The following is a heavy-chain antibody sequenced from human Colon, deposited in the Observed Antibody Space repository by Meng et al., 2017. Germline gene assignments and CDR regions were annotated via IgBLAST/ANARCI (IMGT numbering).Heavy chain of an antibody. J-gene: IGHJ4*02. V-gene: IGHV4-4*02. D-gene: IGHD4-23*01. CDR2: IDHRGSA. Sequence: LKGSGPGLVKPSEALSLACSVSGASVSVNSYWSWVRQPPGRGLEWIGQIDHRGSAYYRPSLNSRVTMSLDKSRNQFSLRLTSVTAADTAVYYCARHGGYYQDFWGQGTLVTVSS. CDR1: GASVSVNSY. CDR3: ARHGGYYQDF.